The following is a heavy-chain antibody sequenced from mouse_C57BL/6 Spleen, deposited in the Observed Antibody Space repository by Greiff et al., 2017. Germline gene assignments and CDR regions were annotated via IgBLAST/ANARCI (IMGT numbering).Heavy chain of an antibody. J-gene: IGHJ4*01. CDR2: IHPNSGST. Sequence: QVQLQQPGAELVKPGASVKLSCKASGYTFTSYWMHWVKQRPGQGLEWIGMIHPNSGSTNYNEKFKSKATLTVDKSSSTAYMQRSSLTSEDSAVYYCARSTAQATMDYWGQGTSVTVSS. D-gene: IGHD3-2*02. V-gene: IGHV1-64*01. CDR1: GYTFTSYW. CDR3: ARSTAQATMDY.